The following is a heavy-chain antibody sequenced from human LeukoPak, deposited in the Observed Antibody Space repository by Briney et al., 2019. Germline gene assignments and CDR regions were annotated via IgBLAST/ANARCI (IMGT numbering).Heavy chain of an antibody. Sequence: GGSLRLSCAASGFTFSNYYMSWVRQAPGKGLEWVANIKRDGSEKYYVDSVKGRFTISRDNAKNSLYLQMNSLRAEDTAVYYRARDDYGRGYWGQGTLVTVSS. CDR1: GFTFSNYY. CDR3: ARDDYGRGY. D-gene: IGHD3-16*01. J-gene: IGHJ4*02. V-gene: IGHV3-7*01. CDR2: IKRDGSEK.